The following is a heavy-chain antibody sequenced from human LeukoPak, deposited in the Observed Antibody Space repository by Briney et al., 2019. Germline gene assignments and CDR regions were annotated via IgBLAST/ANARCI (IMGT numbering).Heavy chain of an antibody. J-gene: IGHJ4*02. CDR2: ILHSGST. Sequence: PSQTLSHTCAVSGVSITSDTYYWSWIRQPPGKGLEWIGYILHSGSTYHNPSLKSRVTILVDTSKNQFSLKLSSVTAADTAVYFCARTRDFWSAYFDYWGQGILVTVSS. V-gene: IGHV4-30-2*01. D-gene: IGHD3-3*01. CDR3: ARTRDFWSAYFDY. CDR1: GVSITSDTYY.